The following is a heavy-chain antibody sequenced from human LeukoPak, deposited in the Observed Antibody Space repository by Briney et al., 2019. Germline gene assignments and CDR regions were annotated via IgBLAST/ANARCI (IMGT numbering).Heavy chain of an antibody. V-gene: IGHV1-69*13. CDR1: EGTFSSYA. Sequence: GASVKVSCKASEGTFSSYAISWVRQAPGQGLEWMGGIIPIFGTANYAQKFQGRVTITADESTSTAYMELSSLRSEDTAVYYCATEYYYGSGSLYYYYGMDVWGQGTTVTVSS. CDR2: IIPIFGTA. D-gene: IGHD3-10*01. CDR3: ATEYYYGSGSLYYYYGMDV. J-gene: IGHJ6*02.